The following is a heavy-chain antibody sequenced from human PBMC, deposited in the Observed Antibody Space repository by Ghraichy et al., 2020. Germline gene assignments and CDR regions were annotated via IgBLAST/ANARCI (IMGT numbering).Heavy chain of an antibody. Sequence: GGSLRLSCAVSGFRFRDYGMHWVRQAPGKGLEWVAVIWFDGSKIYYADSVKGRFIISRDNSKNTVDLQMDSLTADDTAVYYCVRDGVGGTVFKGYCDYWGQGALVTVSS. V-gene: IGHV3-33*01. CDR1: GFRFRDYG. J-gene: IGHJ4*02. CDR3: VRDGVGGTVFKGYCDY. D-gene: IGHD1-26*01. CDR2: IWFDGSKI.